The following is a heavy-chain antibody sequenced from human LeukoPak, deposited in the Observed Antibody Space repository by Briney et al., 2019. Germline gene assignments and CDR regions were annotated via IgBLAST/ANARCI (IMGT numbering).Heavy chain of an antibody. Sequence: PSETLSLTCTVSGGSVSSYYWSWIRQPPGKGLEWIGEINHSRSTNYNPSLKSRVTISADTSKNQFSLKLSSVTAADTAVYYCARGKTWNWDYYYYMDVWGKGTTVTVSS. D-gene: IGHD1-7*01. CDR3: ARGKTWNWDYYYYMDV. CDR2: INHSRST. J-gene: IGHJ6*03. CDR1: GGSVSSYY. V-gene: IGHV4-34*01.